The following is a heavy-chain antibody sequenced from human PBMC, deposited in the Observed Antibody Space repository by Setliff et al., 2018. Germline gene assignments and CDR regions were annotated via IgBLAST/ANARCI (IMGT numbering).Heavy chain of an antibody. J-gene: IGHJ4*02. D-gene: IGHD2-2*01. CDR2: INHSGSA. CDR3: ARIGYCTSISCSSGEAYYFAY. CDR1: GGSISDYY. V-gene: IGHV4-34*01. Sequence: PSETLSLTCTVSGGSISDYYWSWIRQPPGKGLEWIGEINHSGSATYSPSLKSRVTISVDTYKNQFSLKLTSVTAADTATYFCARIGYCTSISCSSGEAYYFAYWSQGTPVTVSS.